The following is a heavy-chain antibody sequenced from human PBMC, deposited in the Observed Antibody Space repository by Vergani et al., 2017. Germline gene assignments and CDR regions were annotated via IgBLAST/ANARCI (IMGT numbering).Heavy chain of an antibody. D-gene: IGHD2-15*01. J-gene: IGHJ4*02. Sequence: EVQLLESGGGLVQPGGSLRLSCAASGFTFSSYAMSWVRQAPGKGLEWVANIKQDGSEKYYVDSVKGRFTISRDNAKNSLYLQMNSLRAEDTAVYYCARGIKLTYFDYWGQGTLVTVSS. V-gene: IGHV3-7*01. CDR2: IKQDGSEK. CDR3: ARGIKLTYFDY. CDR1: GFTFSSYA.